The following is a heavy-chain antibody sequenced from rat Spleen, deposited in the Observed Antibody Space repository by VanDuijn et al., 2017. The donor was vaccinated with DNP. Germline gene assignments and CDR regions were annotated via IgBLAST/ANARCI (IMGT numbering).Heavy chain of an antibody. Sequence: EVQLVESGGGLVQPGRSLKLSCTASGFTFSDYNMAWVRQAPRRGLEWVASISASGGSTYYRDTVKGRFTVSRDNAKSTLYLQMDSLRSEDTATYYCARRARGSPFDYWGQGVMVTVSS. CDR1: GFTFSDYN. CDR3: ARRARGSPFDY. CDR2: ISASGGST. J-gene: IGHJ2*01. V-gene: IGHV5S23*01. D-gene: IGHD5-1*01.